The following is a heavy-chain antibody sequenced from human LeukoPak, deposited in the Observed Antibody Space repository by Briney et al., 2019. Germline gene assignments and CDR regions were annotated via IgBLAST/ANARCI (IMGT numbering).Heavy chain of an antibody. CDR2: IKGDGGST. CDR1: GFTFSSYW. V-gene: IGHV3-74*01. CDR3: ARRAAALDAFDI. D-gene: IGHD6-13*01. J-gene: IGHJ3*02. Sequence: GGSLRLSCAASGFTFSSYWMHWVRQAPGKGLVWVSRIKGDGGSTAYAVSVKGRFTISRDNAKNTLYLQMNSLRAEDTAVYYCARRAAALDAFDIWGQGTMVTVSS.